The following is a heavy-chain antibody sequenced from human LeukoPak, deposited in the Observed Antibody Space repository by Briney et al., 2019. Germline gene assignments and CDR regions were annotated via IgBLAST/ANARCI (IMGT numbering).Heavy chain of an antibody. V-gene: IGHV3-23*01. J-gene: IGHJ6*03. D-gene: IGHD2-2*01. CDR1: GFTFSSYA. Sequence: GGSLRLSCAASGFTFSSYAMSWVRQAPGKGLEWVSAISGSGGSTYYADSVRGRFTISRDNSKNTLYLQVNSLRAEDTAVYYCARRNPSCYGRQCYYYMDVWGRGTPVTVSS. CDR3: ARRNPSCYGRQCYYYMDV. CDR2: ISGSGGST.